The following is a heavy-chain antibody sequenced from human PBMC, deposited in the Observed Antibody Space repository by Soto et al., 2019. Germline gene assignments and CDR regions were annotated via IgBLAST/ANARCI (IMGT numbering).Heavy chain of an antibody. CDR2: IYYSGST. CDR1: GGSISSYY. D-gene: IGHD4-17*01. CDR3: ASYHDYGDYFFDY. Sequence: SETLSLTCTVSGGSISSYYWSWIRQPPGKGLEWIGYIYYSGSTNYNPSLKSRVTISVDTSKNQFSLKLSSVTAADTAVYYCASYHDYGDYFFDYWGQGTLVTVSS. J-gene: IGHJ4*02. V-gene: IGHV4-59*01.